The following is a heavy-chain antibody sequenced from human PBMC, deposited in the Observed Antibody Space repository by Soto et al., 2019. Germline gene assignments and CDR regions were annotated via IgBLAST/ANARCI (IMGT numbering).Heavy chain of an antibody. D-gene: IGHD5-12*01. CDR3: AGGGSGYEVGDY. V-gene: IGHV4-59*01. CDR1: GGSISSYY. CDR2: IYYSGST. J-gene: IGHJ4*02. Sequence: SETLSLTCTVSGGSISSYYWSWIRQPPGKGLEWIGYIYYSGSTNYNPSLKSRVTISVDTSKNQFSLKLSSVTAADTAVYYCAGGGSGYEVGDYWGQGTLVTVSS.